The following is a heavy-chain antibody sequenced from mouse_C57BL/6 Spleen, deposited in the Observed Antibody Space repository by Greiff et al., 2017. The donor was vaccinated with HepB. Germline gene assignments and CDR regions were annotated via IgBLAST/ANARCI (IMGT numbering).Heavy chain of an antibody. D-gene: IGHD1-1*01. V-gene: IGHV1-15*01. CDR1: GYTFTDYE. J-gene: IGHJ1*03. CDR2: IDPETGGT. Sequence: VQLQQSGAELVRPGASVTLSCKASGYTFTDYEMHWVKQTPVHGLEWIGAIDPETGGTAYNQKFKGKAILTADKSSSTAYMELRSLTSEDSAVYYCTRKRVRYYGSSYWYFDVWGTGTTVTVSS. CDR3: TRKRVRYYGSSYWYFDV.